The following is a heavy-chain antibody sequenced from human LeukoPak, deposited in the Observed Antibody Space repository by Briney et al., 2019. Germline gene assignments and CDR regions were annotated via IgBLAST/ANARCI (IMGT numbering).Heavy chain of an antibody. J-gene: IGHJ4*02. Sequence: SETLSLTCTVSGASISSSSYYWGWIRQPPGKGLEWIGSIYYSGSTYYNPSLKSRVTISVDTSKNQFSLKLSSVTAADTAVYYCARQSSSWWGDYWGQGTLVTVSS. CDR3: ARQSSSWWGDY. CDR2: IYYSGST. D-gene: IGHD6-13*01. CDR1: GASISSSSYY. V-gene: IGHV4-39*01.